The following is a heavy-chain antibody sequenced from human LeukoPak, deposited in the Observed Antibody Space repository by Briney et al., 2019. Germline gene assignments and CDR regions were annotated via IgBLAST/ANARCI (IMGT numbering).Heavy chain of an antibody. D-gene: IGHD4-23*01. CDR2: IYYSGST. Sequence: TSETLSLTCTGSGGSISSGDYYWSWIRQPPGKGLEWIGYIYYSGSTYYNPSLKSRVTISVDTSKNQFSLKLSSVTAADTAVYYCARVNYDYYYYMDVWGKGTTLTVSS. CDR3: ARVNYDYYYYMDV. V-gene: IGHV4-30-4*08. J-gene: IGHJ6*03. CDR1: GGSISSGDYY.